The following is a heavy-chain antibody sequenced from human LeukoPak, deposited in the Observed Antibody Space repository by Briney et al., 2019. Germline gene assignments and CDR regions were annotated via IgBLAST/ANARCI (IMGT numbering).Heavy chain of an antibody. CDR3: AREREWIQLPAMRTYYYTDV. J-gene: IGHJ6*03. D-gene: IGHD5-18*01. CDR2: IYYSGST. V-gene: IGHV4-59*01. CDR1: GGSISSYY. Sequence: SETLSLTCTVSGGSISSYYWSWIRQPPGKGLEWIGYIYYSGSTNYNPSLKSRVTISVDTSKNQFSLKLSSVTAADTAVYYCAREREWIQLPAMRTYYYTDVWGKGTTVTVSS.